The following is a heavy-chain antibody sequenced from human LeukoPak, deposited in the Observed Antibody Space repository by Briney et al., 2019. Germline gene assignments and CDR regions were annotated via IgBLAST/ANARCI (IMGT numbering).Heavy chain of an antibody. CDR1: GFTFDSHG. J-gene: IGHJ4*02. CDR2: LNWNGGST. V-gene: IGHV3-20*04. D-gene: IGHD1-26*01. Sequence: GGSLRLSCAASGFTFDSHGMTWVRQAPGKGLEWVSGLNWNGGSTGHADSLKGRFTISRDNAKNSLYLQMTSLRAEDTALYYCARTRSSGGYSGADYWGQGTLVTVSS. CDR3: ARTRSSGGYSGADY.